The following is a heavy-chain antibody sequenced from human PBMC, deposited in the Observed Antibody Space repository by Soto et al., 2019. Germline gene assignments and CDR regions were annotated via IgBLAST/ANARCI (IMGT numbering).Heavy chain of an antibody. J-gene: IGHJ6*02. CDR3: AKALPMYYYDSSGYYDYYYDMDV. CDR1: GFTLNSYA. D-gene: IGHD3-22*01. V-gene: IGHV3-23*01. Sequence: PGGSLRLSCAASGFTLNSYAMNWVRQAPGKGLEWVSGISARGEKTYYADSVKGRFTISRDNSKNTVYLQMNSLRAKDTAVFYCAKALPMYYYDSSGYYDYYYDMDVWGQGTTVTVSS. CDR2: ISARGEKT.